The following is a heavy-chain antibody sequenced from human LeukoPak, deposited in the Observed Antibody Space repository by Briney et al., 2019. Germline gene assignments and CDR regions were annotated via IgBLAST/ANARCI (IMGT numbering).Heavy chain of an antibody. D-gene: IGHD3-3*01. J-gene: IGHJ4*02. CDR2: IYTSGST. CDR3: ARETGITIFGVVIV. V-gene: IGHV4-61*02. Sequence: PSQTLSLTCTVSGGSISSGSYYWSWIRQPAGKGLEWIGRIYTSGSTNYNPSLKSRVTISVDTSKNQFSLKLSSVTAADTAVYYCARETGITIFGVVIVWGQGTLVTVSS. CDR1: GGSISSGSYY.